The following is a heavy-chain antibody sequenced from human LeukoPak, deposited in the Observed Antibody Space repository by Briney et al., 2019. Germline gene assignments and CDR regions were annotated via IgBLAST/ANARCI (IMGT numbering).Heavy chain of an antibody. CDR1: GFTFSSYW. Sequence: GGSLRLSCAGSGFTFSSYWMHWVRQAPGKGLEWVSRIRGDGNDASYADSVKGRFTISRDNAKNTLYLRMNSLRAEDTAVYYCARVITYFDYWGQGILVTVSS. D-gene: IGHD3-22*01. V-gene: IGHV3-74*01. J-gene: IGHJ4*02. CDR2: IRGDGNDA. CDR3: ARVITYFDY.